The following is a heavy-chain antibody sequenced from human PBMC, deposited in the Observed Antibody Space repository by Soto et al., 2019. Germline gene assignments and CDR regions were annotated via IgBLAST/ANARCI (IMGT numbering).Heavy chain of an antibody. V-gene: IGHV3-30*18. CDR3: AKDAVAGTFYYYYYYMDV. J-gene: IGHJ6*03. CDR2: ISYDGSNK. Sequence: QVQLVESGGGVVQPERSLRLSCEASGFTFSSYGMHWVRQAPGKGLEWVAFISYDGSNKYYADSVKGRFTISRDNSKNTLYLQMNSLRAEDTAVYYGAKDAVAGTFYYYYYYMDVWGKGTTVTVSS. CDR1: GFTFSSYG. D-gene: IGHD6-19*01.